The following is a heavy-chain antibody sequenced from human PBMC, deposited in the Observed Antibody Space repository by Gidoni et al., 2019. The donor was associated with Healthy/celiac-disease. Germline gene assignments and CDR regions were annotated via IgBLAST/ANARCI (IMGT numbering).Heavy chain of an antibody. CDR1: GFTFSSYG. CDR3: AREIREQWLVRTNDFDY. V-gene: IGHV3-33*01. J-gene: IGHJ4*02. Sequence: QVQLVESGGGVVQPWRSLRLSCAAYGFTFSSYGMHWVRQAPGKGLEWVAFIWYAGSNKYYADSGKGRFTISRDNSKNTLYLQMNSLRAEDTAVYYCAREIREQWLVRTNDFDYWGQGTLVTVSS. CDR2: IWYAGSNK. D-gene: IGHD6-19*01.